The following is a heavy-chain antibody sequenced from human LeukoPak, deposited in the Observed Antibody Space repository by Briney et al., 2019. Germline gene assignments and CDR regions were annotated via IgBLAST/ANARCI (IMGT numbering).Heavy chain of an antibody. J-gene: IGHJ4*02. CDR1: RFTFSHYW. CDR2: VKQDESSK. CDR3: VRDYDGDLDY. D-gene: IGHD4-23*01. V-gene: IGHV3-7*01. Sequence: PGGSLRLSCAASRFTFSHYWMAWVRQAPGKGPEWVANVKQDESSKFCADSVKGRFTIPRDNAKNSLYLQMNGLRVEDTALYYCVRDYDGDLDYWGQGTLVTVSS.